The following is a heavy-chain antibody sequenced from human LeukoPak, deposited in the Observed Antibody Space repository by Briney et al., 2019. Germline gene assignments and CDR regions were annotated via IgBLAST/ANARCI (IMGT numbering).Heavy chain of an antibody. CDR1: GFTFSNAW. CDR2: IKSKTDGGTT. J-gene: IGHJ4*02. Sequence: PGGSLRLSCAASGFTFSNAWVTWVRQAPGKGLEWVGHIKSKTDGGTTDYAAPVKSRFIISRDDSKNTVYLQMNSLKTEDTGVYYCSTGTNWNGYWGQGTPVTVSS. V-gene: IGHV3-15*01. CDR3: STGTNWNGY. D-gene: IGHD1-1*01.